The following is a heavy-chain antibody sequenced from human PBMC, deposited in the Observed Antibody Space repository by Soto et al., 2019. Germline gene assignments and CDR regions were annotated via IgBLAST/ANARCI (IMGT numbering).Heavy chain of an antibody. J-gene: IGHJ6*02. V-gene: IGHV3-21*01. D-gene: IGHD2-2*02. CDR1: GFTFSTYS. CDR3: AREYTAWPLAYGLGV. CDR2: ISSRSDI. Sequence: PGGSLRLSCVGSGFTFSTYSINWVRQAPGKGLEWVSSISSRSDIYYADSVKGRFTISRDNAKNSVSLQMNSLRAEDTAVYYCAREYTAWPLAYGLGVWRQGTTVTVSS.